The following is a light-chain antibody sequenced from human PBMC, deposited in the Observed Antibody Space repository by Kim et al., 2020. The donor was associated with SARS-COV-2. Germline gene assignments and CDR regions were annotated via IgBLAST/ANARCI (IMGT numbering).Light chain of an antibody. CDR3: QRYNGY. CDR1: QSISTW. J-gene: IGKJ1*01. V-gene: IGKV1-5*01. Sequence: DIQMTQSPSTLSASVGDRVTITCRASQSISTWLAWYQQKPGKAPKLLIYGASTLEGGVPSRFSGSGSGTDFTLTISSLQPDDSATYYCQRYNGYFGQGTKVDIK. CDR2: GAS.